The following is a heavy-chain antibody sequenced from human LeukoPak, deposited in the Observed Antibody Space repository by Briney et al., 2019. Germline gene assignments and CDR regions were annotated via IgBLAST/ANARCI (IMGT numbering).Heavy chain of an antibody. CDR3: AKGRDYGDF. J-gene: IGHJ4*02. CDR1: GFTFSSYW. V-gene: IGHV3-7*01. CDR2: INQDGREK. Sequence: GGSLRLYCTVSGFTFSSYWMTWVRQVPGKGLQWVANINQDGREKYYMDSMKGRLNISRDNTENSVFLQLTSLRPEDTGIYFCAKGRDYGDFWGQGTLVAVSS.